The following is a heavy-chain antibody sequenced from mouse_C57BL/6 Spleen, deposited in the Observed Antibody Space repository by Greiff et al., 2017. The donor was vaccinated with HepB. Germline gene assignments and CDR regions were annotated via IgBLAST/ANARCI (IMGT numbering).Heavy chain of an antibody. CDR1: GYTFTEYT. J-gene: IGHJ1*03. Sequence: QVHVKQSGAELVKPGASVKLSCKASGYTFTEYTIHWVKQRSGQGLEWIGWFYPGSGSIKYNEKFKDKATLTADKSSSTVYMELSRLTSDDSAVYFCSRHEALYSNYWYFDVWGTGTTVTVSS. CDR3: SRHEALYSNYWYFDV. D-gene: IGHD2-5*01. CDR2: FYPGSGSI. V-gene: IGHV1-62-2*01.